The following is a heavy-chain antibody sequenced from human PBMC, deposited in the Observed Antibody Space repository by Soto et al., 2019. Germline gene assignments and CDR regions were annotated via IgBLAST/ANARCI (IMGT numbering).Heavy chain of an antibody. CDR2: IYSGGST. J-gene: IGHJ6*03. V-gene: IGHV3-53*04. Sequence: GGSLRLSCAASGFTVSSNYMSWVRQAPGKGLEWVSVIYSGGSTYYADSVKGRFTISRHNSKNTLYLQMNSLRAEDTAVYYCARVVGRYCSSTSCYGYYYYYYMDVWGKGTTVTVSS. D-gene: IGHD2-2*01. CDR3: ARVVGRYCSSTSCYGYYYYYYMDV. CDR1: GFTVSSNY.